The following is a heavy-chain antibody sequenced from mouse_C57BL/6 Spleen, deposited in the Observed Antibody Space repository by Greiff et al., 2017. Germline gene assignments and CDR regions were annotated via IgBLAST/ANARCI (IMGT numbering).Heavy chain of an antibody. D-gene: IGHD2-4*01. Sequence: VQLQQPGTELVKPGASVKLSCKASGYTFTSYWMHWVKQRPGQGLEWIGNINPSNGGTNYNEKFKSKATLTVDKSSSTAYLQLSSLTSEDSAVYYCARSGYYDYGFDYWGQGTTLTVSS. CDR3: ARSGYYDYGFDY. CDR2: INPSNGGT. V-gene: IGHV1-53*01. J-gene: IGHJ2*01. CDR1: GYTFTSYW.